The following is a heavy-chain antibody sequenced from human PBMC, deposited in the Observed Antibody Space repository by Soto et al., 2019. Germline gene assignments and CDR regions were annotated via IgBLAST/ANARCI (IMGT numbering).Heavy chain of an antibody. Sequence: GGSLRLSCAASGFTFDDYAMHWVRQAPGKGLEWVSGISWNSGSIGYADSVKGRFTISRDNAKNSLYLQMNSLRAEDTALYYCAKDPLRAYSSGWYLGLKVYYFDYWGQGTLVTVSS. J-gene: IGHJ4*02. CDR2: ISWNSGSI. CDR1: GFTFDDYA. V-gene: IGHV3-9*01. D-gene: IGHD6-19*01. CDR3: AKDPLRAYSSGWYLGLKVYYFDY.